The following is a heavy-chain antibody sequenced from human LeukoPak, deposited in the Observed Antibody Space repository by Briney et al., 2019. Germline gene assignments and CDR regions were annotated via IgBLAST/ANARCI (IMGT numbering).Heavy chain of an antibody. J-gene: IGHJ4*02. Sequence: SETLSLTCTVSGGSISSSSYYWGWIRQPPGKGLEWIGSIYYSGSTYHNPSLKSRVTISVDTSKNQFSLKLSSVTAADTAVYYCARRYYDILTGYSPVYWGQGTLVTVSS. D-gene: IGHD3-9*01. CDR1: GGSISSSSYY. CDR2: IYYSGST. V-gene: IGHV4-39*01. CDR3: ARRYYDILTGYSPVY.